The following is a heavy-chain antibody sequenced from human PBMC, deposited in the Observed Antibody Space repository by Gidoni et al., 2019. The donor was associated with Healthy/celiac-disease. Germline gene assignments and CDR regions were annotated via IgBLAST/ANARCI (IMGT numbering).Heavy chain of an antibody. CDR2: IIPIFGTA. J-gene: IGHJ3*02. CDR1: GGTFSSYA. Sequence: QVQLVQSGAEVKKPGSSVKVSCTASGGTFSSYAISWVRQAPGQGLEWMGGIIPIFGTANYAQKFQGRVTITADESTSTAYMELNSLRSEDTAVYYCASFSSGFSFDIWGQGTMVTVSS. D-gene: IGHD3-3*01. CDR3: ASFSSGFSFDI. V-gene: IGHV1-69*01.